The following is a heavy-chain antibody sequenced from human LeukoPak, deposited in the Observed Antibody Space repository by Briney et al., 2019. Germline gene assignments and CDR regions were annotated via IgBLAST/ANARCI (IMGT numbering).Heavy chain of an antibody. J-gene: IGHJ6*03. CDR3: ARGYCSSTSCYSPYYYMDV. D-gene: IGHD2-2*01. V-gene: IGHV4-39*07. Sequence: PSETLSLTCTVSGGSISSSSYYWGWIRQPPGKGLEWIGRIYYSGSTYYNPSLKSRVTISVDTSKNQFSLKLSSVTAADTAVYYCARGYCSSTSCYSPYYYMDVWGKGTTVTVSS. CDR1: GGSISSSSYY. CDR2: IYYSGST.